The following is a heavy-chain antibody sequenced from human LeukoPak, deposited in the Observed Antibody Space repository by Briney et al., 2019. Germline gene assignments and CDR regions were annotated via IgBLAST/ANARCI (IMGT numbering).Heavy chain of an antibody. CDR2: IYSGGST. CDR1: GFTVSSNY. J-gene: IGHJ4*02. D-gene: IGHD1-26*01. Sequence: PGGSLRLSCAASGFTVSSNYMTWVRQAPGKGLEWVSVIYSGGSTYTAASVNGRFTNSRHNSKHTLYLQMNSLRAEDTAVYYCARDQSGSYDYCGQGTLVTVSS. V-gene: IGHV3-53*01. CDR3: ARDQSGSYDY.